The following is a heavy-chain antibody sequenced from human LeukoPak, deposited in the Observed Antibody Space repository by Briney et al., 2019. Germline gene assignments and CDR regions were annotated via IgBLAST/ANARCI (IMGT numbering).Heavy chain of an antibody. Sequence: SETLSLTCTVPGGSISSYYWSWIRQPPGKGLEWIGNIYYSGSTNYNPSLKSRVTISVDTSKNQFSLKLSSVTAADTAVYYCARGGRYCSGGSCYTVWDYFDYWGQGTLVTVSS. CDR3: ARGGRYCSGGSCYTVWDYFDY. V-gene: IGHV4-59*01. CDR2: IYYSGST. CDR1: GGSISSYY. D-gene: IGHD2-15*01. J-gene: IGHJ4*02.